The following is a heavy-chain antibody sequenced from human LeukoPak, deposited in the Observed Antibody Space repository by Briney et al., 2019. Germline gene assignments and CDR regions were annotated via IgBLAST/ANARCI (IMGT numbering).Heavy chain of an antibody. V-gene: IGHV4-4*07. CDR1: GGSISSYY. CDR2: IYSSGST. D-gene: IGHD2-8*01. J-gene: IGHJ1*01. Sequence: SETLSLTCTVSGGSISSYYWSWIRQPAGKGLEWIGRIYSSGSTNYNPSLKSRITISVDTSKNQFSLKLSSVTAADTAVYYCARQERYCTNGVCSEYFQHWGQGTLVTVSS. CDR3: ARQERYCTNGVCSEYFQH.